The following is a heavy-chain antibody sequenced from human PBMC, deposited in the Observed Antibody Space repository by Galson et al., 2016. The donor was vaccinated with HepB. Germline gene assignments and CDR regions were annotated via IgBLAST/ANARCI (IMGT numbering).Heavy chain of an antibody. CDR1: GFTFSNYG. V-gene: IGHV3-23*01. J-gene: IGHJ4*02. Sequence: SLRLSCAASGFTFSNYGMTWVRQAPGKGLEVVSSISRSGDSTDYADSVKGRFTISKDNSKNTLYLQMNSLRGEDTAVYYCAKDRPIEYWGQGTLVTVSS. CDR3: AKDRPIEY. D-gene: IGHD2/OR15-2a*01. CDR2: ISRSGDST.